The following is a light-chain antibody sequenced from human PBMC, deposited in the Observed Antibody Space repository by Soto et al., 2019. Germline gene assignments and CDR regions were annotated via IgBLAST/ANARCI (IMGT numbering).Light chain of an antibody. CDR2: GAS. CDR3: QQYNNWPLT. V-gene: IGKV3-15*01. CDR1: QSVSSN. Sequence: DIGMTQSPSTLSVSPGERATLSCRASQSVSSNLAWYQQIPGQAPRLLIYGASTRATGIPARFSGSGSGTEFTLTISSLQSEDFAVYYCQQYNNWPLTFGQGTRLEIK. J-gene: IGKJ5*01.